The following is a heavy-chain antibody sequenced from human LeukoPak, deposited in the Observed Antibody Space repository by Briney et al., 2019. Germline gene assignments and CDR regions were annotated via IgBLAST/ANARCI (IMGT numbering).Heavy chain of an antibody. CDR2: INHCGST. Sequence: SETLSLTCAVYGGSFSGYYWSWIRQPPGKGLEWIGEINHCGSTNYNPSLKSRVTISVDTSKNQFSLKLSSVTAADTAVYYCARSGIAAAAPNYYFDYWGQGTLVTVSS. V-gene: IGHV4-34*01. J-gene: IGHJ4*02. D-gene: IGHD6-13*01. CDR3: ARSGIAAAAPNYYFDY. CDR1: GGSFSGYY.